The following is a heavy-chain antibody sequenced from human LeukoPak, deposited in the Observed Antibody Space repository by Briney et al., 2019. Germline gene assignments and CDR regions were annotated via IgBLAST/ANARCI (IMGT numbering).Heavy chain of an antibody. Sequence: EGSLRLSCAASGFTFSSYSMNWVRQAPGKGLEWVSSISSSSSYIYYADSVKGRFTISRDNAKNSLYLQMNSLRAEDAAVYYCARGGPGSSADWFDPWGQGTLVTVSS. J-gene: IGHJ5*02. D-gene: IGHD6-6*01. CDR1: GFTFSSYS. CDR2: ISSSSSYI. CDR3: ARGGPGSSADWFDP. V-gene: IGHV3-21*01.